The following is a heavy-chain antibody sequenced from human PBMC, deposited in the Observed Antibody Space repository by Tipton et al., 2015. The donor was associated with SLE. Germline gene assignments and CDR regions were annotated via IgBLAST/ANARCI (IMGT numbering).Heavy chain of an antibody. D-gene: IGHD6-19*01. CDR2: IYNSGGT. CDR1: GGSISRGTYY. Sequence: TLSLTCIVSGGSISRGTYYWSWIRHHPRKGPEWIGYIYNSGGTYYNPSLKSRVTISIDTSRNQFSLNLNSVTAADTALYYCARAVAGNSEYFDYWGHGTLDTVSS. J-gene: IGHJ4*01. V-gene: IGHV4-31*03. CDR3: ARAVAGNSEYFDY.